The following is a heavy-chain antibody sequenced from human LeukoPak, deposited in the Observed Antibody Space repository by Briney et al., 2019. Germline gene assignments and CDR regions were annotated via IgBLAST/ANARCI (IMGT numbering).Heavy chain of an antibody. V-gene: IGHV1-69*02. J-gene: IGHJ4*02. CDR3: AVGGSSWYYFDY. CDR1: GGTFSSYT. D-gene: IGHD6-13*01. CDR2: IIPILGIA. Sequence: ASVNVSCKASGGTFSSYTISWVRQAPGQGLEWMGRIIPILGIANYAQKFQGRVTITADKSTSTAYMELSSLRSEDTAVYYCAVGGSSWYYFDYWGQGTLVTVSS.